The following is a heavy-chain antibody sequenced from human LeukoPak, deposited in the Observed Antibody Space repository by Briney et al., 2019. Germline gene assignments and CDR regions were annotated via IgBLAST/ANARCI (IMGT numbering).Heavy chain of an antibody. J-gene: IGHJ4*02. CDR3: ARAGMATVEFDY. Sequence: PSETLSLTCAVYGGSFSGYYWSWIRQPPGKGLEWIGEINHSGSTNYNPSLKSRVTISVDTSKNQFSLKLSSVTAADTAVYYCARAGMATVEFDYWGQGTLVTVSS. CDR2: INHSGST. CDR1: GGSFSGYY. V-gene: IGHV4-34*01. D-gene: IGHD5-24*01.